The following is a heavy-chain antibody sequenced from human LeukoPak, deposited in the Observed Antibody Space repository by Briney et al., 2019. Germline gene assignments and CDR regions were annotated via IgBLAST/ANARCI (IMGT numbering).Heavy chain of an antibody. CDR3: ARDSRDGIVDY. Sequence: PGGSLRLSCGASGFTFSSYNMDWVRQAPGKGLEWVSSISSSSYIYYADSVKGRFTISRDSAKNSLFLQMNSLRAEDTAVYYCARDSRDGIVDYWGQGTLVTVSS. CDR1: GFTFSSYN. V-gene: IGHV3-21*01. J-gene: IGHJ4*02. CDR2: ISSSSYI. D-gene: IGHD5-24*01.